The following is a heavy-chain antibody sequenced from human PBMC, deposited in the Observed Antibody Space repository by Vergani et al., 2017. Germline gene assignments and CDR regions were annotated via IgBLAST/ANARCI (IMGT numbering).Heavy chain of an antibody. J-gene: IGHJ6*02. CDR1: GGSISSYY. CDR3: ARVSYGSSTSSPHAKYYYYYYGMDV. V-gene: IGHV4-59*01. D-gene: IGHD2-2*01. Sequence: QVQLQESGPGLVKPSETLSLTCTVSGGSISSYYWSWIRQPPGKGLEWIGYIYYSGSTNYNPSLKSRVTISVDTSKNQFSLELSSVTAADTAVYYCARVSYGSSTSSPHAKYYYYYYGMDVWGQGTTVTVSS. CDR2: IYYSGST.